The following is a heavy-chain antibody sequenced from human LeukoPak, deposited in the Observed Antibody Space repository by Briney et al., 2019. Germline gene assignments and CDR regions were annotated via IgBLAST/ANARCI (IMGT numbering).Heavy chain of an antibody. CDR1: GFTFSNYW. D-gene: IGHD3-10*01. Sequence: GGSLRLPCAASGFTFSNYWMSWVRQAPGKGLEWVASDKYYVDSVKGRFTISRDNAKNSLYLQMNSLRAEDTAVYYCARDVRFRGPTDYWGQGTLVTVSS. CDR2: DK. V-gene: IGHV3-7*01. CDR3: ARDVRFRGPTDY. J-gene: IGHJ4*02.